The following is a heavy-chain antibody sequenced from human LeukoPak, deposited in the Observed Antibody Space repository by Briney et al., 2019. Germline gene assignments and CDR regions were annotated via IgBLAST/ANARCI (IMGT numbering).Heavy chain of an antibody. Sequence: GRSLRLSCAASGFTFSSYAMHWVRQAPGKGLEWVAVISYDGSNKYYADSVKGRFTISRDNSKNTLYLQMNSLRAEDTAVYYCARDLYYSGKPPFEIAFDIWGQGTMVTVSS. CDR1: GFTFSSYA. CDR3: ARDLYYSGKPPFEIAFDI. CDR2: ISYDGSNK. V-gene: IGHV3-30-3*01. D-gene: IGHD4-23*01. J-gene: IGHJ3*02.